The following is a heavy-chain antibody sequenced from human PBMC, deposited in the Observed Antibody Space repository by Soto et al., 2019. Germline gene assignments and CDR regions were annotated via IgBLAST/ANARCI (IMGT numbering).Heavy chain of an antibody. V-gene: IGHV4-59*01. D-gene: IGHD3-10*01. CDR3: ARHTMVRGVYAFDY. J-gene: IGHJ4*02. CDR1: GGSISSYY. Sequence: SETLSLTCTVSGGSISSYYWSWIRQPPGKGLEWIGYIYYSGSTNYNPSLKSRVTISVDTSKNQFSLKLSSVTAADTAVYYCARHTMVRGVYAFDYWGQGTLVTVSS. CDR2: IYYSGST.